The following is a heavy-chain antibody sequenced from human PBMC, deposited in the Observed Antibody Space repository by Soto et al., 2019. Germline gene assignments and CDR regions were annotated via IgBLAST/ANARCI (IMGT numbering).Heavy chain of an antibody. Sequence: SQNFRLTYSGPGGLVRSGANYGYCLRQPPGKGLEWIGHMHYSGRTNYNPSLKSRVTISVDTSKNQFSLKLNSVTAADTAIYYCARGMIPVVRRYFDYWGQGTLVTVS. V-gene: IGHV4-61*08. CDR1: GGLVRSGANY. CDR3: ARGMIPVVRRYFDY. J-gene: IGHJ4*02. CDR2: MHYSGRT. D-gene: IGHD2-15*01.